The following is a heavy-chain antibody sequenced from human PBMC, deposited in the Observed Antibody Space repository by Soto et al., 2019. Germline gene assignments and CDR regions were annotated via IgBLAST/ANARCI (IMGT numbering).Heavy chain of an antibody. CDR3: AREGYRCAFDC. V-gene: IGHV3-74*01. CDR1: GFTFSGYW. D-gene: IGHD5-18*01. CDR2: IKGGGSST. J-gene: IGHJ4*02. Sequence: GGSLRLSCAASGFTFSGYWMHWVRQAPGKGLVWVSRIKGGGSSTIYADSVKGRFTISRDNAKNTLYLQMNGLRAEDTAVYYCAREGYRCAFDCWGQGTRVTVS.